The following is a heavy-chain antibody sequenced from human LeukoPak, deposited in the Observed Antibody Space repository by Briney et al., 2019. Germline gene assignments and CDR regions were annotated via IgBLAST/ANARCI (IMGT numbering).Heavy chain of an antibody. CDR2: INHSGST. Sequence: KSSETLSLTCAVYGGSFSGYYWSWIRQPPGKGLEWIGEINHSGSTNYNPSLKSRVTISVDTSKNQFSLKLSSVTAADTAVYYCARAAGYYYYYYGMDVWGKGTTVTVSS. CDR1: GGSFSGYY. CDR3: ARAAGYYYYYYGMDV. J-gene: IGHJ6*04. V-gene: IGHV4-34*01.